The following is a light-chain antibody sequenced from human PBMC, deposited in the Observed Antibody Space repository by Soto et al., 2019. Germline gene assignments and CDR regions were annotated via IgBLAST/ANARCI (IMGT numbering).Light chain of an antibody. Sequence: QSVLTQPASVSGSPGQSITISCTGTSSDVGGYDYVSWYQHYPGKAPKLMIFEVNNRPSGVSIRFSGSKTGNTASLTISGLQAEDGVDYYCSSFTSSITWVFGGGPTRPVL. CDR3: SSFTSSITWV. CDR1: SSDVGGYDY. CDR2: EVN. J-gene: IGLJ3*02. V-gene: IGLV2-14*01.